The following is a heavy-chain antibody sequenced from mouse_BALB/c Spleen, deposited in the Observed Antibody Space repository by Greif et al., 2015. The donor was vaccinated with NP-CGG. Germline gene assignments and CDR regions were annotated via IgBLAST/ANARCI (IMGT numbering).Heavy chain of an antibody. CDR1: GFTFSSYA. J-gene: IGHJ2*01. Sequence: EVQGVESGGGLVKPGGSLKLSCAASGFTFSSYAMSWVRQTPEKRLEWVATISSGGSYTYYPDSVKGRFTISRDNAKNTLYLQMSSLRSEDTAMYYCARRWDRYFDYWGQGTTLTVSS. V-gene: IGHV5-9-3*01. CDR2: ISSGGSYT. D-gene: IGHD4-1*01. CDR3: ARRWDRYFDY.